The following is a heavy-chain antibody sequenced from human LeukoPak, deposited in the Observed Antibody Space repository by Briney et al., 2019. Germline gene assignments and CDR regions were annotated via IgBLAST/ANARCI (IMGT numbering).Heavy chain of an antibody. Sequence: GVSLRLSCAASGFTFCSYSMIWVRQAPGKGLVWVSYIISSSSTIYYAISVKGRFTISRDNAKNSLYLQMNSLRAEDTAVYYCASARITMIVVVTKDAFDICGQGTMVTVSS. CDR1: GFTFCSYS. V-gene: IGHV3-48*04. CDR3: ASARITMIVVVTKDAFDI. CDR2: IISSSSTI. J-gene: IGHJ3*02. D-gene: IGHD3-22*01.